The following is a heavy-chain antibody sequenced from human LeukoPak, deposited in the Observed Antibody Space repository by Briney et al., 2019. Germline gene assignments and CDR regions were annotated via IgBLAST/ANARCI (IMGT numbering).Heavy chain of an antibody. Sequence: TGGSLRLSCAASGFTFSSYAMSWVRQAPGKGLEWVSTISGSGGSTYYADSVKGRFTISRDNSKNTLYLQMNSLRAEDTAVYYCAKTVEGSTHYDFWSGYYPYYYYSMDVWGQGTTVTVSS. V-gene: IGHV3-23*01. D-gene: IGHD3-3*01. CDR1: GFTFSSYA. J-gene: IGHJ6*02. CDR2: ISGSGGST. CDR3: AKTVEGSTHYDFWSGYYPYYYYSMDV.